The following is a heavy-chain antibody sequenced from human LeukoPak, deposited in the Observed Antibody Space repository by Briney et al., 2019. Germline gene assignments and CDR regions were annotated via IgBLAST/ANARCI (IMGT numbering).Heavy chain of an antibody. J-gene: IGHJ6*03. Sequence: GESLKISCKGSGYSFTNYWIGWVRQMPGRGLEWMAIIYPGDSATRYSPSFQGQVTISADKSITTAYLQLSSLKASDTAIYYCAVGRYCSSTSCPSTYYYYYMDVWGKGTTVNLSS. CDR2: IYPGDSAT. V-gene: IGHV5-51*01. D-gene: IGHD2-2*01. CDR1: GYSFTNYW. CDR3: AVGRYCSSTSCPSTYYYYYMDV.